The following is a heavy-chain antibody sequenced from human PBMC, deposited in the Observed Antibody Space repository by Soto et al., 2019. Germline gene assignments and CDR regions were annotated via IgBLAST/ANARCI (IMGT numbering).Heavy chain of an antibody. Sequence: GESLKISCKGSGYSFTSYWIGWVRQMPGKGLEWMGIIYPGDSDTRYSPSFQGQVTISADKSISTAYLQWSSLKASDTAMYYCARVPSGPRDYYYYYYGMDVWGQGTTVTVSS. CDR2: IYPGDSDT. D-gene: IGHD3-10*01. CDR1: GYSFTSYW. CDR3: ARVPSGPRDYYYYYYGMDV. V-gene: IGHV5-51*01. J-gene: IGHJ6*02.